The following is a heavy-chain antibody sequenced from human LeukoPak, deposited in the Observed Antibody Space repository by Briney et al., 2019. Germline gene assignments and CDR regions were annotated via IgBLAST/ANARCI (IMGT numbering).Heavy chain of an antibody. CDR2: MNPNSGGT. V-gene: IGHV1-2*02. CDR1: GYTFTGHY. D-gene: IGHD6-13*01. Sequence: RWASVKVSCKASGYTFTGHYMHWVRQAPGQGPEWMGWMNPNSGGTKYAQKFQGRVTMTRDTSISTAYMELSGLRFDDTAVYYCARGGYSSSGSWFDPWGQGTLVTVSS. J-gene: IGHJ5*02. CDR3: ARGGYSSSGSWFDP.